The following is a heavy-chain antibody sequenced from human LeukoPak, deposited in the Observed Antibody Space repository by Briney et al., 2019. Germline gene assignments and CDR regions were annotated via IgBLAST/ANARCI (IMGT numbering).Heavy chain of an antibody. V-gene: IGHV4-59*06. Sequence: SETLSLTCTVSGGSISSYYWGWIRQHPGKGLEWIGYTHYSGITYYNPSLKSRLTIPLDTSKNQFSLRLSSMTAADTAVYYCARGNVRIFDYWGQGTLVTVSS. CDR2: THYSGIT. CDR3: ARGNVRIFDY. J-gene: IGHJ4*02. CDR1: GGSISSYY. D-gene: IGHD4-17*01.